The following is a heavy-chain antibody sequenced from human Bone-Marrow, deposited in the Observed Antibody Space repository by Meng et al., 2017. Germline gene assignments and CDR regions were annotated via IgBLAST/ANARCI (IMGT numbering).Heavy chain of an antibody. CDR3: ARSREYITMVRGVIITYNWFDP. CDR1: GVSFSDS. V-gene: IGHV4-4*02. CDR2: IYHSGST. D-gene: IGHD3-10*01. Sequence: GSLRLSCAVSGVSFSDSDIHWVRQASGKGLEWIGEIYHSGSTNYNPSLKSRVTISVDKSKNQFSLKLSSVTAADTAVYYCARSREYITMVRGVIITYNWFDPWGQGTLVTVSS. J-gene: IGHJ5*02.